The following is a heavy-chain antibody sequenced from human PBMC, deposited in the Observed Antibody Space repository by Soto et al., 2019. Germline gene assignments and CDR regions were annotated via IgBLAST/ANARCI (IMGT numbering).Heavy chain of an antibody. CDR1: GFTFRSFT. J-gene: IGHJ5*02. CDR3: YYSYNWFDP. Sequence: GGSLRLSCAASGFTFRSFTMNWVRQAPGKGLEWVSTISSNSAYIYYTDALRGRFTISRDNAKNSLHLQMNSLRAEDPGYSSGYYSYNWFDPWGQGTLVTVSS. V-gene: IGHV3-21*01. CDR2: ISSNSAYI. D-gene: IGHD3-22*01.